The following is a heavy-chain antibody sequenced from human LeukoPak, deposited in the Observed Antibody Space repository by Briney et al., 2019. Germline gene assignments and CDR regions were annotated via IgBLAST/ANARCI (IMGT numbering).Heavy chain of an antibody. CDR1: GFTFSSYS. D-gene: IGHD2-2*01. CDR2: ISSSSSTI. V-gene: IGHV3-48*01. CDR3: ARVVEYCSSTSCYGVRYFDY. J-gene: IGHJ4*02. Sequence: GGSLRLSCAASGFTFSSYSMNWVRQAPGKGLEWVSYISSSSSTIYYADPVKGRFTISRDNAKNSLYLQMNSLRAEDTAVYYCARVVEYCSSTSCYGVRYFDYWGQGTLVTVSS.